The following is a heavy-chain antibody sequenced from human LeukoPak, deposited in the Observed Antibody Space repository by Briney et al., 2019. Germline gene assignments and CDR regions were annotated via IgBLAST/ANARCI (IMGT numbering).Heavy chain of an antibody. CDR2: IWYDGKHQ. D-gene: IGHD3-3*01. CDR1: GFTFSNYG. CDR3: AKGPTQVLRFLRDGKTYYMDV. Sequence: GGPLRLSCAASGFTFSNYGMHWVRQAPGRGLECVAVIWYDGKHQYYADSVKGRFNISRDNPKNMLYLQMNSLRVEDTAVYYCAKGPTQVLRFLRDGKTYYMDVWAKGTSVLVSS. V-gene: IGHV3-33*06. J-gene: IGHJ6*03.